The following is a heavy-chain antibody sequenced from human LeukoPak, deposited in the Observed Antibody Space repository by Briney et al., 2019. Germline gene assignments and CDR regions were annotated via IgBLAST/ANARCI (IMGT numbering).Heavy chain of an antibody. CDR2: LHASGGI. CDR1: GGSVSSYF. J-gene: IGHJ6*02. Sequence: SETLSLTCTVSGGSVSSYFWSWIRQPAGEGLEWIGRLHASGGINYNPSLRSRVTMSIDTSKNEFSLKLSSVIAADTAVYFCARGSMGGSGSYYKDHYYGMDVWGQGTTVTVSS. CDR3: ARGSMGGSGSYYKDHYYGMDV. V-gene: IGHV4-4*07. D-gene: IGHD3-10*01.